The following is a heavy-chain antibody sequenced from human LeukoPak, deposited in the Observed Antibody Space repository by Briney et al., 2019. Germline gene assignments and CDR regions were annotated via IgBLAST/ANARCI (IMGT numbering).Heavy chain of an antibody. V-gene: IGHV3-23*01. Sequence: PGGSLRLSCAASGFTFSSYAMSWVRQAPGKGLEWVSAISGSGGSTYYADSVKGRFTISRDNSKNTLYLQMDSLRAEDTAVYYCAKGNKLSATATTDYWGQGTLVTVSS. J-gene: IGHJ4*02. CDR2: ISGSGGST. D-gene: IGHD4-17*01. CDR1: GFTFSSYA. CDR3: AKGNKLSATATTDY.